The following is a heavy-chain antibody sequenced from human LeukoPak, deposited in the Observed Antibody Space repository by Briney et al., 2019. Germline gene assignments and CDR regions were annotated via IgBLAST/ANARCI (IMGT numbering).Heavy chain of an antibody. Sequence: GGSLRLSCAASGFTFSNYWMSWVRQAPGKGLEWVANINQDGSEKYYVDSVKGRFTISRGNARGSLYLQMNSLRVEDTAVYYCARVQGSSGPGIFEYWGQGTLVPVSS. CDR1: GFTFSNYW. D-gene: IGHD6-19*01. CDR3: ARVQGSSGPGIFEY. J-gene: IGHJ4*02. V-gene: IGHV3-7*01. CDR2: INQDGSEK.